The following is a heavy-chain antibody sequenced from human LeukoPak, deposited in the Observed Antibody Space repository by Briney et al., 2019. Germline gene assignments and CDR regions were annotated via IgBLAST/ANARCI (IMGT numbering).Heavy chain of an antibody. D-gene: IGHD3-10*01. Sequence: GGSLRLSCAASGFTFNSYGMHWVRQAPGKGLEWVGVISYDGSNKYYADSVKGRFTISRDNSKNTLYLQMNSLRAEDTAVYYCAKPWFGELLPYFDYWGQGTLVTVSS. J-gene: IGHJ4*02. V-gene: IGHV3-30*18. CDR2: ISYDGSNK. CDR1: GFTFNSYG. CDR3: AKPWFGELLPYFDY.